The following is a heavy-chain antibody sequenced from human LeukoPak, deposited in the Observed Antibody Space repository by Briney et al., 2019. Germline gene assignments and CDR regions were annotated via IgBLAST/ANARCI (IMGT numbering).Heavy chain of an antibody. Sequence: SVKVSCKASGYTFTSYDINWVRQAPGQGLEWMGGIIPMFGTPNYAQRLQGRVTITADKSTKTAYMELSSLRSEDTAVYYCARAGIPGYCTNVTCSNWLDPWGQGTLVTVSS. D-gene: IGHD2-8*01. J-gene: IGHJ5*02. CDR3: ARAGIPGYCTNVTCSNWLDP. V-gene: IGHV1-69*06. CDR2: IIPMFGTP. CDR1: GYTFTSYD.